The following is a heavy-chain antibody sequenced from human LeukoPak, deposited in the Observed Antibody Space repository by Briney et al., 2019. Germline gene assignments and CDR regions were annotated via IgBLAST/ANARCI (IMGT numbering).Heavy chain of an antibody. Sequence: NPSETLSLTCAVYGGSFSGYYWSWIRQPPGKGLEWIGEINHSGSTNHNPSLKSRVTISVDASKNQFSLKLSSVTAADTAVYYCARGPGIVVVPAAISGMDVWGQGTTVTVSS. CDR2: INHSGST. CDR3: ARGPGIVVVPAAISGMDV. V-gene: IGHV4-34*01. J-gene: IGHJ6*02. D-gene: IGHD2-2*01. CDR1: GGSFSGYY.